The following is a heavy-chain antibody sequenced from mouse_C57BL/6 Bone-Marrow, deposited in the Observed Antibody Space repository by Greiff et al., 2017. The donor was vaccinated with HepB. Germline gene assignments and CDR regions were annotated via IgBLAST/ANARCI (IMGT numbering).Heavy chain of an antibody. CDR3: ARNYYGSRTFDY. CDR1: GFTFSDYG. CDR2: ISSGSSTI. J-gene: IGHJ2*01. V-gene: IGHV5-17*01. Sequence: EVQLQQSGGGLVKPGGSLKLSCAASGFTFSDYGMHWVRQAPEKGLEWVAYISSGSSTIYYADTVKGRFTISRDNAKNTLFLQMTSLRSEDTAMYYCARNYYGSRTFDYWGQGTTLTVSS. D-gene: IGHD1-1*01.